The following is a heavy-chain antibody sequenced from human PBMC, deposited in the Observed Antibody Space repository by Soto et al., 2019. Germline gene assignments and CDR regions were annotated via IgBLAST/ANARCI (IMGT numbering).Heavy chain of an antibody. CDR2: INAGNGNT. CDR1: GYTFTSYA. Sequence: QVQLVQSGAEVKKPGASVKVSCKASGYTFTSYAMHWVRQAPGRRLEWMGWINAGNGNTKYSQKFQGRVTITRDTSASTAYMELSSLRSEDTAVYYCARENWRGRPFDIWGQGTMVTVSS. CDR3: ARENWRGRPFDI. V-gene: IGHV1-3*01. D-gene: IGHD1-1*01. J-gene: IGHJ3*02.